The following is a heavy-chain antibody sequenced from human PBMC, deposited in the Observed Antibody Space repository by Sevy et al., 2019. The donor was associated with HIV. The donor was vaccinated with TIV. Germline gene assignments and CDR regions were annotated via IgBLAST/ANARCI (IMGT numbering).Heavy chain of an antibody. D-gene: IGHD6-19*01. Sequence: GGSLRLSCVASGFTFTNYGMHWVRQAPGKGLEWVSGISNSGANTYYADSVRGRFTVSRDNSKNTVYLQLNSLRAEDMAIYYCAKEWTLLSDWYGEFDYWGQGTLVTVSS. J-gene: IGHJ4*02. CDR2: ISNSGANT. V-gene: IGHV3-23*01. CDR3: AKEWTLLSDWYGEFDY. CDR1: GFTFTNYG.